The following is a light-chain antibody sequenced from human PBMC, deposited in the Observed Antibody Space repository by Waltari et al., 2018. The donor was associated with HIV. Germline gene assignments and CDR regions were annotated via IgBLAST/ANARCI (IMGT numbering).Light chain of an antibody. V-gene: IGLV3-27*01. CDR1: GLAKRS. J-gene: IGLJ3*02. Sequence: SYELTQPSSVSVSPGQTARITCSGDGLAKRSVRWFQQKPGQAPVLVIYKDMERPSGIPERFSGSSSGTTVTLTISGAQVEDEADYYCFSAADNNLGVFGGGTKVTVL. CDR3: FSAADNNLGV. CDR2: KDM.